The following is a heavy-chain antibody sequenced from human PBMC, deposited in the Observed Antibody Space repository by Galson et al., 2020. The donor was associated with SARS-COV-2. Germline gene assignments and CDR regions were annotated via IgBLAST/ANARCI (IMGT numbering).Heavy chain of an antibody. Sequence: ASVKVSCKASGFRLIAYYLHWMRQAPGQGLEYMGWMNPSTGDTNYAEKFQGRVTMTRDTSITTAYMDLGRLTSDDTAVYYCASLRTYYGSGGGVDVWGQGTTVTVSS. CDR3: ASLRTYYGSGGGVDV. J-gene: IGHJ6*02. D-gene: IGHD3-10*01. V-gene: IGHV1-2*02. CDR1: GFRLIAYY. CDR2: MNPSTGDT.